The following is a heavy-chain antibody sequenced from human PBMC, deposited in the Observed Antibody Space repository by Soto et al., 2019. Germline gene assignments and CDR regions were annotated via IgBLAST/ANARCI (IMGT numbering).Heavy chain of an antibody. V-gene: IGHV3-11*06. Sequence: GGSLRLSWAASGFTFSDYYMTWLRQAPGRGPERLSYISFGSSFTNYADPVEGRFTISGDNAKNTIYRHMNNLRVEDTAVYYCARGLSRCSFNYRDRWGQGCLVTVAS. CDR3: ARGLSRCSFNYRDR. J-gene: IGHJ5*02. D-gene: IGHD3-10*01. CDR1: GFTFSDYY. CDR2: ISFGSSFT.